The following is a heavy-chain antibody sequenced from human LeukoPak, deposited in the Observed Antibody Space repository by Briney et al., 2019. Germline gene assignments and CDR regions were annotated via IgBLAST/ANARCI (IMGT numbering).Heavy chain of an antibody. CDR3: ARSPKYSSSPPDY. Sequence: SETLSLTCTVSGGSISSSSYYRGWIRQPPGKGLEWIGSIYYSGSTYYNPSLKSRVTISVDTSKNQFSLKLSSVTAADTAVYYCARSPKYSSSPPDYWGQGTLVTVSS. V-gene: IGHV4-39*01. D-gene: IGHD6-6*01. CDR1: GGSISSSSYY. J-gene: IGHJ4*02. CDR2: IYYSGST.